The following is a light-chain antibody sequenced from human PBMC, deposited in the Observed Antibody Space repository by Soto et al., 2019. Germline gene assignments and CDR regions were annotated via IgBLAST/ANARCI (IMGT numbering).Light chain of an antibody. Sequence: EIPMTPSSSSLAAPVGNRVTVTCRASQSSSSYLNWYQQKPGKAPKLLIYAASSLQSGVPSRFSGSGSGTDFTLTISSLQPDDFATYYCKQSYSTPRTFGQGTMLDIK. CDR1: QSSSSY. V-gene: IGKV1-39*01. CDR3: KQSYSTPRT. J-gene: IGKJ1*01. CDR2: AAS.